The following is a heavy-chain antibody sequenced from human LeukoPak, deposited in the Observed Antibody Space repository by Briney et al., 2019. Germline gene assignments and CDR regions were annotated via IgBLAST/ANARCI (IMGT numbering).Heavy chain of an antibody. CDR3: ARSFAGAYCGGDCYYYFDY. D-gene: IGHD2-21*02. CDR1: GGSISSSSYY. V-gene: IGHV4-39*01. Sequence: PSETLSLTCTVSGGSISSSSYYWGWIRQPPGKGLEWIGSIYYSGSTYCNPSLKSRVTISVDTSKNQFSLKLSSVTAADTAVYYCARSFAGAYCGGDCYYYFDYWGQGTLVTVSS. J-gene: IGHJ4*02. CDR2: IYYSGST.